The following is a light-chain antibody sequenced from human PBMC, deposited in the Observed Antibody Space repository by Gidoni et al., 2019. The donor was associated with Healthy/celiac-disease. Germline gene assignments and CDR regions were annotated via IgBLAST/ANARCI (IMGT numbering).Light chain of an antibody. CDR2: AAS. Sequence: DIQMTQSPSSLSASVGDRVTITCQASQSISSYLNWYQQKPGKAPKLLIYAASSLQSGVPSRFSGSGSGTDFTLTISSLQPEDFATYYCQQSYSTPQALTFGGXTKVEIK. J-gene: IGKJ4*01. V-gene: IGKV1-39*01. CDR1: QSISSY. CDR3: QQSYSTPQALT.